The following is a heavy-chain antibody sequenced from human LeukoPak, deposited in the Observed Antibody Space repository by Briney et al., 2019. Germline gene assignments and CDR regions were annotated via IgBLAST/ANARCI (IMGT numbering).Heavy chain of an antibody. D-gene: IGHD1-14*01. CDR3: ASTYNGPFQH. CDR1: GVSISSSSYY. CDR2: IYYSGST. J-gene: IGHJ1*01. V-gene: IGHV4-39*07. Sequence: PSETLSLTCTVSGVSISSSSYYWGWIRQPPGKGLEWIGSIYYSGSTYYNPSLKSRVTISVDTSKNQFSLKLSSVTAADTAVYYCASTYNGPFQHWGQGTLVTVSS.